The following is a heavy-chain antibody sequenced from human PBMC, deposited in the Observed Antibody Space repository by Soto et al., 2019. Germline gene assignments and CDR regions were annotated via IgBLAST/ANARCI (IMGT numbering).Heavy chain of an antibody. CDR1: GYSVSSNTAA. D-gene: IGHD6-19*01. Sequence: QTLSLTCVISGYSVSSNTAAWNLIRSSPSRGLEWLGRTYYRSNWRHDYAVSVKSRITVNPDTSKNHFSLQLNSVTPDDTAVYYCARGVAGSGFDLWGQGTLVTVSS. CDR2: TYYRSNWRH. CDR3: ARGVAGSGFDL. V-gene: IGHV6-1*01. J-gene: IGHJ4*02.